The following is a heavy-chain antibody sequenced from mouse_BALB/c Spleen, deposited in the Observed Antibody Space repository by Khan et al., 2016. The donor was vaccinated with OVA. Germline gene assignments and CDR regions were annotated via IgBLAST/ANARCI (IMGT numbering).Heavy chain of an antibody. J-gene: IGHJ2*01. CDR1: GYTFINYW. D-gene: IGHD1-1*01. CDR3: ARRGLRWDFDY. CDR2: INPSTGYT. V-gene: IGHV1-7*01. Sequence: QVQLKQSGAELAKPGASVKMSCKASGYTFINYWILWVKQRPGQGLEWIGYINPSTGYTEYNQNFKDKATLTADKSSSTAYMQLSSLTSEESAVYYCARRGLRWDFDYWGQGTTPTVSS.